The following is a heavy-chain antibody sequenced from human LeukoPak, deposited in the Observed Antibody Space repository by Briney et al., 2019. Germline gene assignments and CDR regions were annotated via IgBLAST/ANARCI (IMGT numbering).Heavy chain of an antibody. V-gene: IGHV3-33*01. CDR1: GFTFSSYG. CDR3: ARDGRLYGSSWYYFDY. Sequence: GGSLRLSCAASGFTFSSYGKHWVRQAPGKGLEWVAVIWYDGSNKYYADSVKGRFTISRDNSKNTLYLQMNSLRAEDTAVYYCARDGRLYGSSWYYFDYWGQGTLVTVSS. CDR2: IWYDGSNK. D-gene: IGHD6-13*01. J-gene: IGHJ4*02.